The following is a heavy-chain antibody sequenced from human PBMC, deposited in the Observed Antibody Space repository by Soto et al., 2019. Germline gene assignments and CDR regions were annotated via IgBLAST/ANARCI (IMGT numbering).Heavy chain of an antibody. D-gene: IGHD3-3*01. V-gene: IGHV3-23*01. CDR3: AKDSRLPGFGLLIHAFDM. CDR1: GFTFNDYA. CDR2: ISGGLGSA. J-gene: IGHJ3*02. Sequence: PGGSLRLSCAVSGFTFNDYAMSWVRQAPGKGLEWVSTISGGLGSAYYAASAEGRFTISGDSSNNTLYLQMNSLRVEDTATYYCAKDSRLPGFGLLIHAFDMWGHGTMVTVSS.